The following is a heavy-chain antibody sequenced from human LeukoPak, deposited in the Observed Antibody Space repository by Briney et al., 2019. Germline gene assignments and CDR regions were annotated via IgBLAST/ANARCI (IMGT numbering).Heavy chain of an antibody. Sequence: NTSETLSLTCAVYGGSFSGYYWSWIRQPPGKGLEWIGEINHSGSTNYNPSLKSRVTISVDTSKNQFSLKLSSVTAADTAVYYCARGFGVGPYYYYYMDVWGKGTTVTVSS. CDR2: INHSGST. CDR3: ARGFGVGPYYYYYMDV. J-gene: IGHJ6*03. D-gene: IGHD3-3*01. V-gene: IGHV4-34*01. CDR1: GGSFSGYY.